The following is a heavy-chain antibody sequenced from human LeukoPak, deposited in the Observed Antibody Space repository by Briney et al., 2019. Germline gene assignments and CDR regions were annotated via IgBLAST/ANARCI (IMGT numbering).Heavy chain of an antibody. CDR3: VKDSASYYYGSGSPWFDP. J-gene: IGHJ5*02. Sequence: PGGSLRLSCSASGFTFSHFAMHRVRQAPGKGLEYVSGISSNGGSTYDADSVKGRFTISRDNSKNTLYIQMSSLRAEDTAVYYCVKDSASYYYGSGSPWFDPWGQGTLVTVSS. V-gene: IGHV3-64D*06. CDR2: ISSNGGST. CDR1: GFTFSHFA. D-gene: IGHD3-10*01.